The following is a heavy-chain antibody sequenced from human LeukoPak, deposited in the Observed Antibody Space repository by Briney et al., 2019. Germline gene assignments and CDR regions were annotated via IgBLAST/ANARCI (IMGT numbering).Heavy chain of an antibody. V-gene: IGHV3-73*01. CDR2: IRSKANNYAT. J-gene: IGHJ4*02. Sequence: GGSLRLSCAASGFTLSGSAMHWVRQASGKGLEWVGRIRSKANNYATAYAASVKGRFTISRDDSKNTAYLQMNSLITEDTAVYYCTRRFSDDSSGYFSCWGLGTLVTVSS. D-gene: IGHD3-22*01. CDR3: TRRFSDDSSGYFSC. CDR1: GFTLSGSA.